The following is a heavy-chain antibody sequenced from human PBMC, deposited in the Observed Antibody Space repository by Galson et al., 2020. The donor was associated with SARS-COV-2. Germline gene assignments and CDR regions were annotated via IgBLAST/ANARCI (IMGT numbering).Heavy chain of an antibody. CDR1: GYSFSNYY. Sequence: KIGESLKISCMGSGYSFSNYYIAWVRQMPGKGLEWMGIIYPGDSGATYSPSFRGQVTISADKSINTAYLQWSGLKASDTAMYYCGRRERNCGKESCDAFGPIDHWGQGTEVIVSS. CDR2: IYPGDSGA. D-gene: IGHD2-21*01. V-gene: IGHV5-51*01. CDR3: GRRERNCGKESCDAFGPIDH. J-gene: IGHJ4*02.